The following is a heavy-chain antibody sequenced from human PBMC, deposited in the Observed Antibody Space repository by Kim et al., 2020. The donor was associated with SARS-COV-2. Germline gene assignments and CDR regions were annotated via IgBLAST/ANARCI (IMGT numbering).Heavy chain of an antibody. J-gene: IGHJ4*02. D-gene: IGHD2-2*01. Sequence: YADSGRGRLTISRDNAKNSLYLQMNSLRDEDTAVYYCARCQFGSTCYFDYWGQGTLVTVSS. V-gene: IGHV3-48*02. CDR3: ARCQFGSTCYFDY.